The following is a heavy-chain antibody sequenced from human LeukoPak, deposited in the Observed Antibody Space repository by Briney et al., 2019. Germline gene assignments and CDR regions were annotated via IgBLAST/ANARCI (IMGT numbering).Heavy chain of an antibody. CDR2: FFLGGST. V-gene: IGHV4-39*01. D-gene: IGHD3-10*01. Sequence: PSETLSLTCTVSGDSISSSGYYWGWIRQPPGKGLEWVVSFFLGGSTYYNPSLASRVTISLDTSKNQFSLKLSSVTAADTAVYYCARGLSSGSYYSSLDSWGQGTLVTVSS. CDR3: ARGLSSGSYYSSLDS. CDR1: GDSISSSGYY. J-gene: IGHJ4*02.